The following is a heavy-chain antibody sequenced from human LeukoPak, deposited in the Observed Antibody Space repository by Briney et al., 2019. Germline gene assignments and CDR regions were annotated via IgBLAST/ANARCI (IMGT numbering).Heavy chain of an antibody. V-gene: IGHV3-30-3*01. J-gene: IGHJ4*02. CDR3: AKGRVYGGNSDPFDY. CDR1: GFTFSSYA. D-gene: IGHD4-23*01. CDR2: ISYDGSNK. Sequence: GGSLRLSCAASGFTFSSYAMHWVRQAPGKGLEWVAVISYDGSNKYYADSVKGRFTISRDNSKNTLYLQMNSLRAEDTAVYYCAKGRVYGGNSDPFDYWGQGTLVTVSS.